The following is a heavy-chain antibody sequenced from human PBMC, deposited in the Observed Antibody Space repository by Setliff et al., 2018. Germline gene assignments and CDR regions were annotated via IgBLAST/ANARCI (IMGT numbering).Heavy chain of an antibody. V-gene: IGHV1-8*02. J-gene: IGHJ4*02. Sequence: GASVKVSCKASGYTFTSYDINWVRQATGQGLEWMGWMNPNSGNTGYAQKFQGRVTMTRNTSISTAYMDLSSLRFEDTAVYYCARAQSWSGGPYYFDNWGQGMLVTVSS. D-gene: IGHD3-3*01. CDR2: MNPNSGNT. CDR3: ARAQSWSGGPYYFDN. CDR1: GYTFTSYD.